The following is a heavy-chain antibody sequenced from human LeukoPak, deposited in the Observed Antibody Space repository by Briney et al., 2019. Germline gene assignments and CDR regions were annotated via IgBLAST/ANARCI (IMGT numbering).Heavy chain of an antibody. CDR3: ARHMIAVAGFDY. Sequence: SETLSLTCTVSGGSISSSSYYWGWIRQPPGKGLEWIGSIYYSWSTYYNPSLKSRVTISVDTSKNQFSLKLSSVTAADTAVYYCARHMIAVAGFDYWGQGTLVTVSS. D-gene: IGHD6-19*01. CDR1: GGSISSSSYY. CDR2: IYYSWST. J-gene: IGHJ4*02. V-gene: IGHV4-39*01.